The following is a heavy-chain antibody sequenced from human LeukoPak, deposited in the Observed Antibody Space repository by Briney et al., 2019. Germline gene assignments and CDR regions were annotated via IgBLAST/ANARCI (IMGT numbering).Heavy chain of an antibody. CDR1: GGSISSHY. CDR2: IYYSGST. J-gene: IGHJ4*02. CDR3: ARVEVGATMDYFDY. V-gene: IGHV4-59*11. D-gene: IGHD1-26*01. Sequence: EPSETLSLTCTCTGGSISSHYWSWIRQPPGKGLEWIGYIYYSGSTNYNPSLKSRVTISVDTSKNQFSLKLSSVTAADTAVYYCARVEVGATMDYFDYWGQGTLVTVSS.